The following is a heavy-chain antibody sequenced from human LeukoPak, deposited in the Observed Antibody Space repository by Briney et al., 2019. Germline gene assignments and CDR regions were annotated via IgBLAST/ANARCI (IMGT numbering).Heavy chain of an antibody. CDR1: EFTFSAYW. CDR3: ARENLAAAADY. Sequence: GGSLRLSCAASEFTFSAYWMHWVRQAPGKGLVWVSRIRGDGSMTNYADSVKGRFTISRDNAKNTLYLQMNSLRLEDTAVYYCARENLAAAADYWGQGTVVTVSS. D-gene: IGHD6-25*01. J-gene: IGHJ4*02. CDR2: IRGDGSMT. V-gene: IGHV3-74*01.